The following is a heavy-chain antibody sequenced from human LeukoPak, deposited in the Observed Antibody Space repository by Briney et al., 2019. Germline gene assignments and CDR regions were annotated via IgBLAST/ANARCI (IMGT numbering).Heavy chain of an antibody. D-gene: IGHD4-17*01. V-gene: IGHV3-21*01. J-gene: IGHJ4*02. Sequence: GGSLRLSCAASGFTFSSYSMNWVRQAPGKGLEWVSSISSTSSYIYYADSVKGRFTISRDNAKNSLYLQMNSLRAEDTAVYYCARGSDYGDYEYYFDYWGQGTLVTVSS. CDR1: GFTFSSYS. CDR2: ISSTSSYI. CDR3: ARGSDYGDYEYYFDY.